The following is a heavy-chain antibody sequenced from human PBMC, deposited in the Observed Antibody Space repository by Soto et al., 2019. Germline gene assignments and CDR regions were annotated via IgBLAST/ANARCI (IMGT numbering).Heavy chain of an antibody. Sequence: PSETLSLTCTVSGGSVSSGGYYWSWIRQPPGKGLEWIGYIYYSGSTNYNPSLKSRVTISVDTSKNQFSLKLNSVTAADTAVYYCARDRLAYCSGGSCYSGIDYWGQGTLVTVSS. CDR3: ARDRLAYCSGGSCYSGIDY. D-gene: IGHD2-15*01. CDR2: IYYSGST. CDR1: GGSVSSGGYY. V-gene: IGHV4-61*08. J-gene: IGHJ4*02.